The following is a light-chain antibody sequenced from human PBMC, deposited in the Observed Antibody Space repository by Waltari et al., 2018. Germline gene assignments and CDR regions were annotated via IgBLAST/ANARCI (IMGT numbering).Light chain of an antibody. J-gene: IGKJ1*01. CDR3: LQDYNYPRT. Sequence: AIQMTQSPSSLSASVGDRITISCRASQGIRNDLGWYQQKPGKAPRLLIYAASSLESGVPSRFSGSGSDTEFTLTISSLQPEDFATYYCLQDYNYPRTFGQGTKVEIK. CDR2: AAS. CDR1: QGIRND. V-gene: IGKV1-6*01.